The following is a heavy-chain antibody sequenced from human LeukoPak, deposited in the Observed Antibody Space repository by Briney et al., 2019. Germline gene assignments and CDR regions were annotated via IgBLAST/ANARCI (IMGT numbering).Heavy chain of an antibody. Sequence: ASVKVSCKAPGYIFSTHAINWVRQAPGQGLEWVGWINTNTGDATYAQAFTGRFVFSLDTSLSTTYLQISSLKTDDTAIYYCTRLSGDSSGSLFYFDPWGQGTLVTVSS. CDR1: GYIFSTHA. V-gene: IGHV7-4-1*02. J-gene: IGHJ4*02. CDR2: INTNTGDA. D-gene: IGHD3-22*01. CDR3: TRLSGDSSGSLFYFDP.